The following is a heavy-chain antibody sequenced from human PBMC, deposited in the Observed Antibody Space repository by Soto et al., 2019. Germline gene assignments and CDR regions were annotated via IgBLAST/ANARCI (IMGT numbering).Heavy chain of an antibody. V-gene: IGHV4-30-4*01. J-gene: IGHJ4*02. D-gene: IGHD3-22*01. CDR2: IYYSGST. CDR3: ARVPRNYDXSGYYDY. CDR1: GGSISSCDYY. Sequence: PSETLSLTCTVSGGSISSCDYYWSWIRQPPGKGLEWIGYIYYSGSTYYNPSLKSRVTISVDTSKNQFSLKLSSVTAADTAVYYCARVPRNYDXSGYYDYWGQGTLVTVSS.